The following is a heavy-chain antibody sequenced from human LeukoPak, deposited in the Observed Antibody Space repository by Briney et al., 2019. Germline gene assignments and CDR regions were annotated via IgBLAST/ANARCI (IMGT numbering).Heavy chain of an antibody. V-gene: IGHV3-49*03. J-gene: IGHJ4*02. D-gene: IGHD6-19*01. CDR2: ISGGTT. CDR3: SRGSGWLSVY. Sequence: GGAPRLSCTASGFTFGDYLMSWFRQAPGKGLEWIGFISGGTTEYAASVKGRFTISRDDSTSIAYLQMNSLTTEDTAVYYCSRGSGWLSVYWGQGTLVTVSS. CDR1: GFTFGDYL.